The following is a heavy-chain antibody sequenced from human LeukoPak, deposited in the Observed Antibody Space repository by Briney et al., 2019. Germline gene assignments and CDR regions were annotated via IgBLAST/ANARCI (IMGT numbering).Heavy chain of an antibody. D-gene: IGHD4-17*01. CDR3: ARFYGDYPFYYYYYHGMDV. J-gene: IGHJ6*02. Sequence: PSETLSLTCTVSGGSISSYYWSWIRQPPGKGLEWIGYIYYSGSTNYNPSLKSRVTISVDTSKNQFSLKLSSVTAADTAVYYCARFYGDYPFYYYYYHGMDVWGQGTTVTVSS. CDR1: GGSISSYY. CDR2: IYYSGST. V-gene: IGHV4-59*01.